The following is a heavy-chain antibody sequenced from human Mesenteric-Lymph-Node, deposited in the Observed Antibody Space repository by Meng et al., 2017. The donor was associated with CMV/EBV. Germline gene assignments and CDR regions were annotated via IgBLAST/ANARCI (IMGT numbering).Heavy chain of an antibody. V-gene: IGHV3-74*01. CDR3: ARDVTSWYNALDV. D-gene: IGHD2-2*01. CDR2: INSDGSST. Sequence: GGSLRLSCAASGFTFSSYAMTWVRQSPGKGLVWVSRINSDGSSTSYADSVKGRFTISRDNAKNTLYLQMNSLRAEDTAVYYCARDVTSWYNALDVWGQGTTVTVSS. CDR1: GFTFSSYA. J-gene: IGHJ6*02.